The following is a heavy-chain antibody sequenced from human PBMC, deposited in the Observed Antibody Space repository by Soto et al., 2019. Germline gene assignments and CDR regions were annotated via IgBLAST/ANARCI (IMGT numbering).Heavy chain of an antibody. Sequence: QVQLQQWGAGLLKPSETLSLTCAVFGGSVNSGNYYWSWIRQPPGKGLEWIGEMSHSGGTHFNPSLKRRATISVHTSTNQSSLKMSSVTAADTALYYCARVERGTATTVVDAFDIWGPGTMVTVSS. D-gene: IGHD1-1*01. CDR2: MSHSGGT. CDR1: GGSVNSGNYY. J-gene: IGHJ3*02. CDR3: ARVERGTATTVVDAFDI. V-gene: IGHV4-34*01.